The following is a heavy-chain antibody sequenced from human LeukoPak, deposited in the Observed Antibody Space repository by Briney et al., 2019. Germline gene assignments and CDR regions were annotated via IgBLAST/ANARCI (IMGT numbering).Heavy chain of an antibody. Sequence: PGGSLRLSCVASGFSLSKFGMHWVRQAAGKGMEWVAVISHDGSYKYYADSVKGRFTISRDNSRNTLYLQISSLRADDTAVYYCAKVPSSVTPVYWGQGTLVTVSS. CDR3: AKVPSSVTPVY. CDR2: ISHDGSYK. V-gene: IGHV3-30*18. CDR1: GFSLSKFG. J-gene: IGHJ4*02. D-gene: IGHD4-17*01.